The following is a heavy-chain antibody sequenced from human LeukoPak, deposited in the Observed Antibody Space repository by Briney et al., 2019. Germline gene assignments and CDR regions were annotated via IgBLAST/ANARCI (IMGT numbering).Heavy chain of an antibody. V-gene: IGHV1-8*02. CDR3: ATSAGGTTYYDDPHDAFHI. CDR2: MNPNSGNT. J-gene: IGHJ3*02. CDR1: GYTFTSYD. Sequence: GASVKVSCKASGYTFTSYDINWVRQATGQGLEWMGWMNPNSGNTGYAQKFQGRVTMTRNTSISTAYMELSSLRSEGTAVYYCATSAGGTTYYDDPHDAFHIWGQGPMVTVSS. D-gene: IGHD3-22*01.